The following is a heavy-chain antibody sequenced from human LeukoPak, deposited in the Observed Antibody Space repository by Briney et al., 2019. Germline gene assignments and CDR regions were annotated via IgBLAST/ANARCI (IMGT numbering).Heavy chain of an antibody. CDR2: INNTGGT. Sequence: SETLSLTCTVYGGSFSGYYWSWIRQAPGKGLEWIGEINNTGGTNYNASLKSRVTISADTSKNQFSLRLNSVTAADTAVYYCARLHDYNFDYWGQGTLVTVSS. CDR1: GGSFSGYY. D-gene: IGHD4-11*01. J-gene: IGHJ4*02. CDR3: ARLHDYNFDY. V-gene: IGHV4-34*01.